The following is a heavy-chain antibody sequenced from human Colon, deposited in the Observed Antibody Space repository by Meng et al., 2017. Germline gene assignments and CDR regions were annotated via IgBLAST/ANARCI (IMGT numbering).Heavy chain of an antibody. CDR3: ARDRRYSSGWKTSDY. V-gene: IGHV3-11*01. CDR1: SFTFSDYY. CDR2: MSSDDSFI. J-gene: IGHJ4*02. Sequence: QVHLVRSGGGLAKPGGPLRLSCATSSFTFSDYYMSWIRQAPGKGLEWISYMSSDDSFIYYADSVKGRFTMSRDNAKNSLYLQLNSLRADDTAVYYCARDRRYSSGWKTSDYWGQGTLVTVSS. D-gene: IGHD6-19*01.